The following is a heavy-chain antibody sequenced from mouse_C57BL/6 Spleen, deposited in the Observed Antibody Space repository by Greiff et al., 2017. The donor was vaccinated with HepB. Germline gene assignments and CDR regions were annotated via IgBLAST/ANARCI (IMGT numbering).Heavy chain of an antibody. D-gene: IGHD1-1*01. CDR2: ISSGGSYT. CDR1: GFTFSSYG. V-gene: IGHV5-6*01. Sequence: EVQRVESGGDSVKPGGSLKLSCAASGFTFSSYGMSWVRQTPDKRLEWVATISSGGSYTYYPDSVKGRFTISRDNAKNTLYLQMSSLKSEDTAMYYCARQSNYYGSSWDAMDYWGQGTSVTVSS. J-gene: IGHJ4*01. CDR3: ARQSNYYGSSWDAMDY.